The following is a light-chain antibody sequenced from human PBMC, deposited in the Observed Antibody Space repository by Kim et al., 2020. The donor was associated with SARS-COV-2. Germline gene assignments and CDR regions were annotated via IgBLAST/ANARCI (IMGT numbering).Light chain of an antibody. Sequence: GQSITISCTGTSSDVGGYIYVSWYQQHPGTAPKVILYNFRNRPSGVSNRFSGSKSGNTASLTISGLQAEDEADYYCSSYRSGDTLDFGTGTKVTVL. CDR1: SSDVGGYIY. CDR2: NFR. J-gene: IGLJ1*01. V-gene: IGLV2-14*03. CDR3: SSYRSGDTLD.